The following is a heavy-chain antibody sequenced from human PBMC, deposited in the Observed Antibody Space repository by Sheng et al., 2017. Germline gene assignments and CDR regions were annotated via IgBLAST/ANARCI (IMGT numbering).Heavy chain of an antibody. D-gene: IGHD4-17*01. CDR1: GFTFTSYA. Sequence: EAHLVESGGGLVQPGGSLRLSCVASGFTFTSYAMSWVRQAPGKGLDWVSSITFSGDTTYYADSAKGRFTISRDNSDNTLYLEMNSLRADDTAVYYCVQAYGDYWGQGTLVTVSS. CDR2: ITFSGDTT. V-gene: IGHV3-23*04. J-gene: IGHJ4*02. CDR3: VQAYGDY.